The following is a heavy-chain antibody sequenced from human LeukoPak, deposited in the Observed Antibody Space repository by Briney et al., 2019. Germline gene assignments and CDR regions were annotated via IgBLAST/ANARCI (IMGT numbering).Heavy chain of an antibody. Sequence: GGSLRLSCVASGFSFSDYYMTWIRQAPGKGLEWISYISSSASTIYYADSVKGRFTISRDNAKNSLYLQMNSLRAEDTAVYYCARGSTAPQPLDYWGQGTLVTVSS. V-gene: IGHV3-11*04. CDR1: GFSFSDYY. CDR3: ARGSTAPQPLDY. CDR2: ISSSASTI. D-gene: IGHD1-14*01. J-gene: IGHJ4*02.